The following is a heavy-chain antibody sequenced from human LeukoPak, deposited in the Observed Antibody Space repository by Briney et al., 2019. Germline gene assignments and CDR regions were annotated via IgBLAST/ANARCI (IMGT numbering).Heavy chain of an antibody. CDR1: GYTFTSYG. CDR3: ARLSHSSSWNNWFDP. Sequence: GASVKVSCKASGYTFTSYGISWVRQAPGQGLEWMGWISAYNGNTNYAQNLQGRVTMTTDTSTSTAYMELRSLRSDDTAVYYCARLSHSSSWNNWFDPWGQGTLVTVSS. D-gene: IGHD6-13*01. J-gene: IGHJ5*02. CDR2: ISAYNGNT. V-gene: IGHV1-18*04.